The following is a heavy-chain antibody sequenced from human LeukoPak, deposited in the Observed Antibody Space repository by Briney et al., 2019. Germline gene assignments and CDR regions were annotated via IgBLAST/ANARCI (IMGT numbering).Heavy chain of an antibody. V-gene: IGHV1-46*01. CDR3: ARDRRVYYYDSSGHTRNMDV. Sequence: ASVKVSCKASGYTFSSYYMHWVRQAPGEGLEWMGIINPSGGSTSYAQKFQGRVTMTRDMSTSTVHMELSSLRSEDTAVYYCARDRRVYYYDSSGHTRNMDVWGKGTTVTVSS. J-gene: IGHJ6*03. CDR2: INPSGGST. D-gene: IGHD3-22*01. CDR1: GYTFSSYY.